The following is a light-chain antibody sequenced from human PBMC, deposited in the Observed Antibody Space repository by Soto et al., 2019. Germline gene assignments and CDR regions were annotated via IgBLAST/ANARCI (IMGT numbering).Light chain of an antibody. V-gene: IGKV1-39*01. CDR2: AAS. CDR1: RSVAYF. Sequence: DIQLTQSPASLSASIGDRVTITCRASRSVAYFLNWYQHKPGKAPELLIYAASTLETGVPSRFSGTYPGTDFTLTISNLQPEDFGTYFCQQSYSVPPTFGQGTK. CDR3: QQSYSVPPT. J-gene: IGKJ2*01.